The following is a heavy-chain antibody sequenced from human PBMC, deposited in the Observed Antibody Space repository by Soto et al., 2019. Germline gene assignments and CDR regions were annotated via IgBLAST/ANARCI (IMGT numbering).Heavy chain of an antibody. CDR1: GYSFTSYW. Sequence: GVPLKISCNGSGYSFTSYWISWVRQMPGKGLEWMGRIDPSDSYTNYSPSFQGHVTISADKSISTAYLQWSSLKASDTAMYYCARRHYGMDVWGQGTTVTVSS. CDR2: IDPSDSYT. CDR3: ARRHYGMDV. V-gene: IGHV5-10-1*01. J-gene: IGHJ6*02.